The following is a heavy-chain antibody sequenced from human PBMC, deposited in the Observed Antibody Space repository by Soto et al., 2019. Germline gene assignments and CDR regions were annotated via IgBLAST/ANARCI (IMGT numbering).Heavy chain of an antibody. CDR1: GFTFSGYW. Sequence: LGGSLRLSCAASGFTFSGYWMTWVRQAPGKGLEWAANIKQDGREKDYVDSVKGRFTISRDNAKNSLYLQMNSLRAEGTAVYWDTRERCTDPFASDVWGQETTVTVS. D-gene: IGHD5-18*01. V-gene: IGHV3-7*01. CDR2: IKQDGREK. J-gene: IGHJ6*02. CDR3: TRERCTDPFASDV.